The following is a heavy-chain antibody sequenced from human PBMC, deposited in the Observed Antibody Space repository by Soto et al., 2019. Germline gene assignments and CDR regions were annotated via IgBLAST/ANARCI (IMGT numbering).Heavy chain of an antibody. CDR3: AGVVLTITRGAFDA. V-gene: IGHV4-4*02. J-gene: IGHJ3*01. CDR1: GGSISSSHW. D-gene: IGHD3-9*01. Sequence: QVQLQESGPGLVKPSGTLSLTCAVSGGSISSSHWWTWVRQSPGKGLEYIGEISHSGTSNSNPSHKCKPTLSIHTSMTIFSLTLPSVTAADTVVYYCAGVVLTITRGAFDAWGQGTLVIVSS. CDR2: ISHSGTS.